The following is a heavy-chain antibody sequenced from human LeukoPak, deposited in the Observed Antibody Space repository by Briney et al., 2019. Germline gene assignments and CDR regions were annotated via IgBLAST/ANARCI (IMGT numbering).Heavy chain of an antibody. Sequence: GGSLRLSCAASGFTFSSYWMSWVRQAPGKGLEWAANIKQDGSEKYYVDSVKGRFTISRDNAKNSLYLQMNSLRAEDTAVYYCARAEYDYVWGSYRPLNFDYWGQGTLVTVSS. CDR2: IKQDGSEK. CDR3: ARAEYDYVWGSYRPLNFDY. J-gene: IGHJ4*02. V-gene: IGHV3-7*01. D-gene: IGHD3-16*02. CDR1: GFTFSSYW.